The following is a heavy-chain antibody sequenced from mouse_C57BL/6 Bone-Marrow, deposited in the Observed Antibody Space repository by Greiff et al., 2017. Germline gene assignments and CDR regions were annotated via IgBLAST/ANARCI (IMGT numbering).Heavy chain of an antibody. J-gene: IGHJ4*01. CDR3: ARRTPDSNHDYYAMDY. CDR1: GYTFTGYW. CDR2: ILPGSGST. D-gene: IGHD2-5*01. V-gene: IGHV1-9*01. Sequence: QVQLQQSGAELMKPGASVKLSCKATGYTFTGYWIEWVKQRPGHGLEWIGEILPGSGSTNYNEKFKGKATFTADTTSNTAYMQLSSLTTDDSAIYYCARRTPDSNHDYYAMDYWGQGTSVTVSS.